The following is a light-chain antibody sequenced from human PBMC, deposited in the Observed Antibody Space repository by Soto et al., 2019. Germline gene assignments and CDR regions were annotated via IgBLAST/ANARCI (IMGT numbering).Light chain of an antibody. V-gene: IGKV1-9*01. CDR1: QGISTF. CDR2: AAS. CDR3: QQFISYPPD. Sequence: DIQLTQSPSFLSASVGDRVTITCRASQGISTFLAWYQQRPGKAPKLLIYAASTLQSGVPSRFSGSGSGTQFTHTISHLQPEDFATYYCQQFISYPPDFGPGTKVDIK. J-gene: IGKJ3*01.